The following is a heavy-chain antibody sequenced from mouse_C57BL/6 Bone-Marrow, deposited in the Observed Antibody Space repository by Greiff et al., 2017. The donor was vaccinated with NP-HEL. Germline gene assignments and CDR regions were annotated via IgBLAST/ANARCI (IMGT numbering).Heavy chain of an antibody. J-gene: IGHJ2*01. CDR2: ISYSGST. V-gene: IGHV3-8*01. CDR1: GYSITSDY. Sequence: VQLKESGPGLAKPSQTLSLTCSVTGYSITSDYWNWIRKFPGNKLEYMGYISYSGSTYYNPSLKSRISITRDTSKNQYYLQLNSVTTEDTATYYCARSPHYYGSSLYYFDYWGQGTTLTVSS. D-gene: IGHD1-1*01. CDR3: ARSPHYYGSSLYYFDY.